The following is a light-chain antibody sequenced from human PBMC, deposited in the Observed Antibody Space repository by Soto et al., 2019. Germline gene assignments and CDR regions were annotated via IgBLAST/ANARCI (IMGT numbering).Light chain of an antibody. Sequence: EIVLTQSPGTLSFSPGERATLSCRASQSVSSSYLAWYQQKPGQAPRLLIYGASNRATGIPDRFSGSGSGTDFTLTISRLEPEDFAVYYCQQYSSSPLTFGGGTKVDI. CDR3: QQYSSSPLT. V-gene: IGKV3-20*01. CDR2: GAS. J-gene: IGKJ4*01. CDR1: QSVSSSY.